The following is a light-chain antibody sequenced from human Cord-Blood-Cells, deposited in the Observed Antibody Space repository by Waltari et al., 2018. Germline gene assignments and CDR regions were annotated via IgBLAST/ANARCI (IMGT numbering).Light chain of an antibody. V-gene: IGLV1-47*01. J-gene: IGLJ2*01. Sequence: QSVLTQPPSASGTPGQTVTISCSGSSSNIGSNYADWYQQLPGTAPKLVLYRNNQRPSGVPDRFSGSKSGTSASLAISGLRSEDEADYYCAAWDDSLSVVFGGGTKLTVL. CDR1: SSNIGSNY. CDR3: AAWDDSLSVV. CDR2: RNN.